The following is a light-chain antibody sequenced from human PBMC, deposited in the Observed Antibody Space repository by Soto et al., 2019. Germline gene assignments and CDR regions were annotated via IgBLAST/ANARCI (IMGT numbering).Light chain of an antibody. CDR2: LGS. J-gene: IGKJ1*01. CDR1: HSLLHSNGYNY. V-gene: IGKV2-28*01. CDR3: MQALQTPLT. Sequence: DIVMNQSPLSLPVTPGEPASISCRSSHSLLHSNGYNYLDWYLQKPGQSPQLLIYLGSNRASGVPDRFSGSGSGTDFTLKISRVEAEDVGVYYCMQALQTPLTFGQGTKVDIK.